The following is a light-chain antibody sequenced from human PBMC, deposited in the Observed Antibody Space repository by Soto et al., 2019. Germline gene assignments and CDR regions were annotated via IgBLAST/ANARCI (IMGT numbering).Light chain of an antibody. CDR1: SSNIGNNA. J-gene: IGLJ1*01. Sequence: QSVLTQPPSVSEAPRQRVTISCSGSSSNIGNNAVSWYQHLPGKAPKLLIYYDDLLSSGVSDRFSGSKSGTSASLAISGLQSEDEADYHCAAWDDSLNGYVFGTGTKLTVL. CDR2: YDD. V-gene: IGLV1-36*01. CDR3: AAWDDSLNGYV.